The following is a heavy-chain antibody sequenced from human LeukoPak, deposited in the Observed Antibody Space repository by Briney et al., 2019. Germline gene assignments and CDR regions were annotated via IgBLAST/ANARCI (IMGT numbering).Heavy chain of an antibody. CDR3: ARDKKEGVRGVNFDY. CDR1: GFTFSSYS. D-gene: IGHD3-10*01. V-gene: IGHV3-48*01. CDR2: ISSSSSTI. Sequence: GGSLRLSCAASGFTFSSYSMNWVRQAPGKGLEWVSYISSSSSTIYYADSVKGRFTISRDNAKNSLYLQMNSLRAEDTAVYYCARDKKEGVRGVNFDYWGQGTLVTVSS. J-gene: IGHJ4*02.